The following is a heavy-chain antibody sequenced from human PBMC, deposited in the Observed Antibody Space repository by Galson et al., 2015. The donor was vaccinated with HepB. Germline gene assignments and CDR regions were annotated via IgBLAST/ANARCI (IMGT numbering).Heavy chain of an antibody. V-gene: IGHV1-2*02. D-gene: IGHD2-2*01. J-gene: IGHJ4*02. CDR1: GYTFTGYY. CDR3: AREGDCSSTSCHLDY. CDR2: INPNSGGT. Sequence: SVKVSCKASGYTFTGYYMHWVRRAHGQGLEWMGWINPNSGGTNYAQKFQDRVTMTRDTSISTAYMELSRLRSDDTAVYYCAREGDCSSTSCHLDYWGQGTLVTVSS.